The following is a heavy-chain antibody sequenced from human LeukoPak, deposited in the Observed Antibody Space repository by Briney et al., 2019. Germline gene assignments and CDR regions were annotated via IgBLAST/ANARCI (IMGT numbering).Heavy chain of an antibody. CDR3: AKDRYCSSTSCSYGMDV. CDR1: GFTFDDYA. Sequence: PGRSLRLSCAASGFTFDDYAMHWVRQAPGKGLEWVSGISWNSGNIGYADSVKGRFTISRDNAKNSLYLQMNSLRAEDTALYYCAKDRYCSSTSCSYGMDVWGQGTTVTVS. J-gene: IGHJ6*02. D-gene: IGHD2-2*01. CDR2: ISWNSGNI. V-gene: IGHV3-9*01.